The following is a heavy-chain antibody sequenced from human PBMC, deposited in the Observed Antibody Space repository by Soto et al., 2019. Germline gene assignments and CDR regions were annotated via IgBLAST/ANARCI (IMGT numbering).Heavy chain of an antibody. V-gene: IGHV3-33*01. Sequence: PGGSLRLSCAASGFTFSSYGMHWVRQAPGKGLEWVAVIWYDGSNKYYADSVKGRFTISRDNSKNTLYLETDTLTPEDTAMYYCVRDTPYDDTNAYYGHWGQGTLVTVSS. J-gene: IGHJ1*01. CDR1: GFTFSSYG. D-gene: IGHD3-22*01. CDR2: IWYDGSNK. CDR3: VRDTPYDDTNAYYGH.